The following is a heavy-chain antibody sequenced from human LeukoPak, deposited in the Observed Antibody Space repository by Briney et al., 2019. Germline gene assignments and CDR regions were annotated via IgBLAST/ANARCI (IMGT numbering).Heavy chain of an antibody. CDR2: IKEDGTEQ. Sequence: GGSLRLSCAASGSTFSNYWMSWVRQAPGKGLEWVANIKEDGTEQYYVDSVKGRFTISRDNAKNSLYLQMNSLRAEDTAVYYCAELGITMIGGVWGKGTTVTISS. CDR3: AELGITMIGGV. CDR1: GSTFSNYW. V-gene: IGHV3-7*01. D-gene: IGHD3-10*02. J-gene: IGHJ6*04.